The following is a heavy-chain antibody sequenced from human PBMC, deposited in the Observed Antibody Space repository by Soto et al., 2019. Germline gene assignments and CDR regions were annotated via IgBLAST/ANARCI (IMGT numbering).Heavy chain of an antibody. D-gene: IGHD5-12*01. CDR2: INHSGST. J-gene: IGHJ4*02. CDR1: GGSFSGYY. Sequence: SETLSLTCAVYGGSFSGYYWSWIRQPPGKGLEWIGEINHSGSTNYNPSLKSRVTISVDTSKNQFSLKLSSVTAADTAVYYCAREGRGYSGYGYWGQGTLVTVSS. V-gene: IGHV4-34*01. CDR3: AREGRGYSGYGY.